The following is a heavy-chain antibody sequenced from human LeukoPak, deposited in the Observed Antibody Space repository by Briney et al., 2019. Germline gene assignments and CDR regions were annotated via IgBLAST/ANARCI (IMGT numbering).Heavy chain of an antibody. V-gene: IGHV3-30*03. CDR1: GFPFSSYG. J-gene: IGHJ5*02. Sequence: QPGRSLRLSCAASGFPFSSYGMHWVRQAPGKGPEWVAVISHDGSNKYYEDSVKGRFTISRDNSKNTLYLQMNSLRTEDTAVYYCASSRTAASSNWFDPWGQGTLVTVSS. D-gene: IGHD6-13*01. CDR3: ASSRTAASSNWFDP. CDR2: ISHDGSNK.